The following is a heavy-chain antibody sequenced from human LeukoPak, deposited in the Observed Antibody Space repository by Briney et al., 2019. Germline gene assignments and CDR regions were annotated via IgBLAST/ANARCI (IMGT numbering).Heavy chain of an antibody. Sequence: GGSLRLSCAASGFTCRSYWMSWVRQAPGKGLEWVANINQDGSEKYHVDSVKGRFTISRDNAKNSVYLQMNSLTAEDTAVYYCVRDGGTTGYDLLDYWGQGTLLTVSS. CDR3: VRDGGTTGYDLLDY. J-gene: IGHJ4*02. D-gene: IGHD5-12*01. CDR1: GFTCRSYW. CDR2: INQDGSEK. V-gene: IGHV3-7*01.